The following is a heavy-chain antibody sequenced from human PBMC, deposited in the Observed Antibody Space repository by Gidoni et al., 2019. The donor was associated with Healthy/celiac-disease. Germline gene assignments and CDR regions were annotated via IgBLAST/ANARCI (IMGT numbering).Heavy chain of an antibody. CDR2: INTNTGNP. Sequence: QVQLAHSWSELKKPGASVQFSSQASGYTFPSSALNWVRQAPGQGLEWMGWINTNTGNPTYAKCFTGRFVFSLDTSVSTAYLQISSLKAEDTAVYYWARDRCWSGYYTKRGAFDPWGQGTLVTVSS. CDR3: ARDRCWSGYYTKRGAFDP. D-gene: IGHD3-3*01. V-gene: IGHV7-4-1*02. J-gene: IGHJ5*02. CDR1: GYTFPSSA.